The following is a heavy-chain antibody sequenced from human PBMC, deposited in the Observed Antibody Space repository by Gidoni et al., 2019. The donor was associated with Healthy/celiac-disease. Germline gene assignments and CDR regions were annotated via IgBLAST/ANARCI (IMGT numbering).Heavy chain of an antibody. D-gene: IGHD2-2*01. CDR2: ISVSGGST. V-gene: IGHV3-23*01. Sequence: EVQLLESGGGVVQPGGSLRLSCAASGFTLSSHAMSWVRQAPGKGLEWVSAISVSGGSTYYADSVKGRFTISRDNSKNTLYLQMNSLRAEDTAVYYCAKGTVVVPANPLRWFDPWGQGTLVTVSS. CDR3: AKGTVVVPANPLRWFDP. J-gene: IGHJ5*02. CDR1: GFTLSSHA.